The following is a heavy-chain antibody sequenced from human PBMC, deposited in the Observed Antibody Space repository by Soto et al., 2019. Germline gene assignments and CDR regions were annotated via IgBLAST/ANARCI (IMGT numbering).Heavy chain of an antibody. Sequence: ASVKVSSKASGGTFSSYDISWVRQAPGQGLEWMGLINPNGGGTNYAQKFQGRVTMTRDTSISTAYMELSRLRSDDTAVYYCARFGVPPGYYYYGMDVWGQGTTVTVSS. CDR3: ARFGVPPGYYYYGMDV. J-gene: IGHJ6*02. CDR2: INPNGGGT. CDR1: GGTFSSYD. V-gene: IGHV1-2*02. D-gene: IGHD3-3*01.